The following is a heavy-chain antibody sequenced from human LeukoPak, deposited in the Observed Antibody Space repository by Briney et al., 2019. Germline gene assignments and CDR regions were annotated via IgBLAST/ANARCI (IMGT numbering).Heavy chain of an antibody. D-gene: IGHD3-10*01. CDR1: GFTVSSNY. Sequence: GGSLRLSCAASGFTVSSNYMSWVRQAPGKGLEWVSVIYSGGSTYYADSVKGRFTISRDNSKNTLYLQMNSLRAEDTAVYYCASKKTYYYGSGTGDYWGQGTLVTASS. CDR2: IYSGGST. V-gene: IGHV3-53*01. J-gene: IGHJ4*02. CDR3: ASKKTYYYGSGTGDY.